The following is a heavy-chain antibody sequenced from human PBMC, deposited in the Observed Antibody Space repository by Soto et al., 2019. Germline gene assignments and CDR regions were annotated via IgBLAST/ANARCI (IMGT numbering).Heavy chain of an antibody. CDR3: ARDRGGSRPLRFLEWLVFFDI. V-gene: IGHV3-21*01. D-gene: IGHD3-3*01. CDR2: ISSSSSYI. J-gene: IGHJ3*02. CDR1: GFTFSSYS. Sequence: GGSLRLSCAASGFTFSSYSMNWVRQAPGKGLEWVSSISSSSSYIYYADSVKGRFTISRDNAKNSLYLQMNSLRAEDTAVYYCARDRGGSRPLRFLEWLVFFDIWGQGTMVTVSS.